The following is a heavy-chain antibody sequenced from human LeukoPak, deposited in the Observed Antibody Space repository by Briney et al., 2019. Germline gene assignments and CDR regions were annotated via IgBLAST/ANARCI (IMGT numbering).Heavy chain of an antibody. D-gene: IGHD3-10*01. J-gene: IGHJ4*02. CDR2: IYTSGST. Sequence: SETLSLTCTVSGGSISSYYWSWIRQPAGKGLEWIGRIYTSGSTNYNPSLKSRVTMSVDTSKNQFSLELSSVTAADTAVYYCAREGFDGSGSYYYDYWGQGTLVTVSS. CDR3: AREGFDGSGSYYYDY. V-gene: IGHV4-4*07. CDR1: GGSISSYY.